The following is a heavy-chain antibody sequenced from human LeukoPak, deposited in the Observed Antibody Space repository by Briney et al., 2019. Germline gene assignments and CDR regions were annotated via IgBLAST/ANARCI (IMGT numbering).Heavy chain of an antibody. J-gene: IGHJ4*02. D-gene: IGHD1-26*01. CDR1: GFTFSGSA. CDR3: TSLFSGSYYEDD. CDR2: IRSKANSYAT. V-gene: IGHV3-73*01. Sequence: GGSLRLSCAASGFTFSGSAMHWVRQASGKGLEWVGRIRSKANSYATAYAASVKGRFTISRDDSKNTAYLQMNSLKTEDTAVYYCTSLFSGSYYEDDWGQGTLVTVSS.